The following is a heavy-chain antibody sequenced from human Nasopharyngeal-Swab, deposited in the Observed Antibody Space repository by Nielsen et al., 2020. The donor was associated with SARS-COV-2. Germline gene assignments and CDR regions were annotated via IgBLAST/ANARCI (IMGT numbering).Heavy chain of an antibody. CDR2: INHSGST. J-gene: IGHJ6*03. CDR3: ARRYGGLYYYYYYMDV. V-gene: IGHV4-34*01. Sequence: WILQPPGKGLEWIGEINHSGSTNYNPSLKSRVTISVDTSKNQFSLKLSSVTAADTAVYYCARRYGGLYYYYYYMDVWGKGTTVTVSS. D-gene: IGHD4-23*01.